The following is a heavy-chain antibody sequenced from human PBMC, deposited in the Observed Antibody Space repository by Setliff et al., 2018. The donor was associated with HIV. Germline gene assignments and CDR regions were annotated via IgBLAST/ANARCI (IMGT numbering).Heavy chain of an antibody. CDR2: ISSNGGST. J-gene: IGHJ4*02. Sequence: PGGSLRLSCAASGFTFSSYAMHWVRQAPGKGLEYVSTISSNGGSTYYANFVKGRFTISRDNSKNTLYLQMGSLRAEDMAVYYCARERGPAGQWLYDYWGQGTLVTVSS. V-gene: IGHV3-64*01. CDR3: ARERGPAGQWLYDY. D-gene: IGHD6-19*01. CDR1: GFTFSSYA.